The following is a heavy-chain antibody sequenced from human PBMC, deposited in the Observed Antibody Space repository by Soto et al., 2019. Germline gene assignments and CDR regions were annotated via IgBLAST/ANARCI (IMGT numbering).Heavy chain of an antibody. J-gene: IGHJ6*03. CDR2: ISGSGGST. Sequence: GGSLRLSCAASGFTFSSYAMSWVRQAPGKGLEWVSVISGSGGSTYYADSVKGRFTISRDNSKNTLYLQMNSLRAEDTAVYHCAKDLQNRGYYYYYYMDVWGKGTTVTVSS. CDR1: GFTFSSYA. CDR3: AKDLQNRGYYYYYYMDV. V-gene: IGHV3-23*01.